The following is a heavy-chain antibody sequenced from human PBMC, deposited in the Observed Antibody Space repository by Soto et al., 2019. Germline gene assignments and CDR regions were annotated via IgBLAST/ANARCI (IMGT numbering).Heavy chain of an antibody. CDR3: ARDRPPGYSSSWYGNGMDV. CDR2: ISSSSSYI. J-gene: IGHJ6*02. Sequence: GGSLRLSCAASGFTFSSYSMNWVRQAPGKGLEWVSSISSSSSYIYYADSVKGRFTISRDNAKNSLYLQMNSLRAEDTAVYYCARDRPPGYSSSWYGNGMDVWGQGTTVTVSS. V-gene: IGHV3-21*01. CDR1: GFTFSSYS. D-gene: IGHD6-13*01.